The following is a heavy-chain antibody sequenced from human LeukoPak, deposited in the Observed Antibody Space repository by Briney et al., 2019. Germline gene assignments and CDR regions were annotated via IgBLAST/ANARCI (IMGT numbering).Heavy chain of an antibody. J-gene: IGHJ3*02. V-gene: IGHV3-53*01. CDR1: GFTVSSNY. CDR3: ARIMIVVGAAAFDI. Sequence: PGGSLRLSCAASGFTVSSNYMSWVRQAPGKGLEWVSVIYSGGSTYYADSVKGRFTISRDNSKNTLYLQMNSLRAEDTAVYYCARIMIVVGAAAFDIWGQGTMVTVSS. D-gene: IGHD3-22*01. CDR2: IYSGGST.